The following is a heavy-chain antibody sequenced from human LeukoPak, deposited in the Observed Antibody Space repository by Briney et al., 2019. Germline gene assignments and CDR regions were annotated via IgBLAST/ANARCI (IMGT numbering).Heavy chain of an antibody. CDR3: ARLPGGCSSTSCYYGWLRWFDP. J-gene: IGHJ5*02. D-gene: IGHD2-2*01. CDR2: IYYSGST. Sequence: SATLSLTCPGSGGSISSSSYYWGWIRQPPGKGLEWIGSIYYSGSTYYNPSLRSRVTISVDTSKNQFSLKLNSVTAADTAVYYCARLPGGCSSTSCYYGWLRWFDPWGQGTLVTVSS. CDR1: GGSISSSSYY. V-gene: IGHV4-39*01.